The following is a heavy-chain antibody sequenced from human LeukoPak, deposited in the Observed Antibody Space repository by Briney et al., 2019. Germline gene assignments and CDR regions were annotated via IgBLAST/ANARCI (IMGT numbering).Heavy chain of an antibody. Sequence: ASVNVSCKASGYTLTDYYMHWVRQAPGQGLEWMGWINTNTGNPTYAQGFTGRFVFSLDTSASTAYLQISSLKAEDTAVYYCARERYSSSWYLYYYYGMDVWGQGTTVTVSS. V-gene: IGHV7-4-1*02. CDR2: INTNTGNP. D-gene: IGHD6-13*01. CDR3: ARERYSSSWYLYYYYGMDV. J-gene: IGHJ6*02. CDR1: GYTLTDYY.